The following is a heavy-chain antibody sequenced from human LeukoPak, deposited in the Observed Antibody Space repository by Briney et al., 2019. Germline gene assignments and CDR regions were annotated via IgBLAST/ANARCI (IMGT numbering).Heavy chain of an antibody. CDR3: ARGTDGYNPFSFDY. CDR2: IYYSGST. J-gene: IGHJ4*02. Sequence: SETLSLTCTVSGGSISSSSYYWGWIRQPPGKGLEWIGYIYYSGSTNYNPSLKSRVTISVDTSKNQFSLKLSSVTAADTAVYYCARGTDGYNPFSFDYWGQGTLVTVSS. D-gene: IGHD5-24*01. V-gene: IGHV4-61*05. CDR1: GGSISSSSYY.